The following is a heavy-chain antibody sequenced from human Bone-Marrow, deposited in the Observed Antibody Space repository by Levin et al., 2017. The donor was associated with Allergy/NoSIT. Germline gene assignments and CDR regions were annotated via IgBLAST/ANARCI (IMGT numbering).Heavy chain of an antibody. V-gene: IGHV4-30-2*01. J-gene: IGHJ4*02. CDR3: ARARGVYGDYVYYFDY. CDR2: IYHSGST. Sequence: SETLSLTCAVSGGSISSGGYSWSWIRQPPGKGLEWIGYIYHSGSTYYNPSLKSRVTISVDRSKNQFSLKLSSVTAADTAVYYCARARGVYGDYVYYFDYWGQGTLVTVSS. CDR1: GGSISSGGYS. D-gene: IGHD4-17*01.